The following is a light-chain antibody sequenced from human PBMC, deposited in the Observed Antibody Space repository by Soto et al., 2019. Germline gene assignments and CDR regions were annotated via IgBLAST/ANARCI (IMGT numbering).Light chain of an antibody. CDR1: QSVRSAH. V-gene: IGKV3-20*01. CDR2: GAS. Sequence: EIVLTQYPGTLSLSPGEGSTLSCSSSQSVRSAHLSWYQQRPGQAPRLLIYGASSRATGIPDRFIGSGSGTDFTLIISKLEPEDFAVYYCQQYGSSLITFGQGTRLEIK. J-gene: IGKJ5*01. CDR3: QQYGSSLIT.